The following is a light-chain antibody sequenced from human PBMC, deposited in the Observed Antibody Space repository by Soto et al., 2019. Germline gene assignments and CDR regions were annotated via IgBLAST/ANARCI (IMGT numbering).Light chain of an antibody. Sequence: QSVLTQPPSASGTPGQRVTISCSGSRSNIGRNYVYWYQHLPGTAPKLLIYADNNRPSGVPDRFSASKSGTSASLAITGLQGEDEANYYCQSYDTSLSGVIFGAGTKLTVL. CDR2: ADN. CDR3: QSYDTSLSGVI. V-gene: IGLV1-47*02. J-gene: IGLJ2*01. CDR1: RSNIGRNY.